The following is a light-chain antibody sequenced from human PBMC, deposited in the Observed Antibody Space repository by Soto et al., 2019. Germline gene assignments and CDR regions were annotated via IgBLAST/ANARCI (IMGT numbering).Light chain of an antibody. CDR1: NSNLGAGYD. V-gene: IGLV1-40*01. CDR2: GNR. Sequence: QSVLTQPPSVSGAPGQRVTISCTGNNSNLGAGYDVHWYQQLPGAAPKLVIFGNRNRPSGVPERFSGSKSGTSASLAITGLLDEDEADYYCQAYDYSLTAFVFGGGTKLTVL. CDR3: QAYDYSLTAFV. J-gene: IGLJ3*02.